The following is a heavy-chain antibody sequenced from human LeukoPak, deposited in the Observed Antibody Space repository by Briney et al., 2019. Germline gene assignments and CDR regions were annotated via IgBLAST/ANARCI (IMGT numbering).Heavy chain of an antibody. CDR2: ITLYNGNP. Sequence: GASVKVSCKASGYTFTYCSLHWLQQAPGQGLERMRWITLYNGNPNYAKKFQGRVTITRDMSLRTAYIELSSLRSEDSAVYYWARSFSFRLRYFDWSPDPFDIWGQGTMVTVSP. D-gene: IGHD3-9*01. CDR1: GYTFTYCS. V-gene: IGHV1-68*01. J-gene: IGHJ3*02. CDR3: ARSFSFRLRYFDWSPDPFDI.